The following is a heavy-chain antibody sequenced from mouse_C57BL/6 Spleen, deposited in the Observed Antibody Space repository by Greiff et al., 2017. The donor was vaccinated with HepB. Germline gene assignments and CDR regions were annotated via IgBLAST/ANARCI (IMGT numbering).Heavy chain of an antibody. CDR2: IYPGDGDT. CDR1: GYAFSSSW. CDR3: ASWWDWFAY. V-gene: IGHV1-82*01. Sequence: QVQLQQSGPELVKPGASVKISCKASGYAFSSSWMNWVKQRPGKGLEWIGRIYPGDGDTNYNGKCKGKATLTADKSSSTAYMQLSSLTSEDSAVYFCASWWDWFAYWGQGTLVTVSA. D-gene: IGHD1-1*02. J-gene: IGHJ3*01.